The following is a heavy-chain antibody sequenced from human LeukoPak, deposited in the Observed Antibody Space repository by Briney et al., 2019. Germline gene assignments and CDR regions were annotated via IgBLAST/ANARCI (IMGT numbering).Heavy chain of an antibody. V-gene: IGHV4-34*01. CDR3: ARLLGYSSSSVDY. CDR1: GGSFSGYY. Sequence: TSETLSPTCAVYGGSFSGYYWSWIRQPPGEGLEWIGEINHSGSTNYNPSLKSRVTISVDTSKNQFSLKLSSVTAADTAVYYCARLLGYSSSSVDYWGQGTLVTVSS. CDR2: INHSGST. D-gene: IGHD6-6*01. J-gene: IGHJ4*02.